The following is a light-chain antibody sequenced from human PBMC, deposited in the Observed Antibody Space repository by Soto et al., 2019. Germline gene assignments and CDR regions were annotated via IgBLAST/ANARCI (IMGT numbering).Light chain of an antibody. J-gene: IGKJ3*01. CDR3: QPYYSYPRT. Sequence: AIRVTQSPSSFSASTVERFTITCRASQGISSYLAWYQQKPRKAPKLLIYAASTLQSGVPSRFSGSGSGTDFTLTISCLQSEDFATYYCQPYYSYPRTFGPGTKVDIK. CDR2: AAS. V-gene: IGKV1-8*01. CDR1: QGISSY.